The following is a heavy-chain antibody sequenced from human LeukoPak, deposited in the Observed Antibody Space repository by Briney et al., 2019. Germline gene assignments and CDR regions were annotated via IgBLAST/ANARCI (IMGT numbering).Heavy chain of an antibody. J-gene: IGHJ3*02. CDR3: ASLVDIVATMVDDAFDI. V-gene: IGHV1-2*06. Sequence: ASVKVSCKASGYTFTALYMHWVRQAPGQGLEWMGRINPSSGDTEYGQRFQGRVTMTRDTSISTAYMELSRLRSDDTAVYYCASLVDIVATMVDDAFDIWGQGTTVTVSS. CDR1: GYTFTALY. CDR2: INPSSGDT. D-gene: IGHD5-12*01.